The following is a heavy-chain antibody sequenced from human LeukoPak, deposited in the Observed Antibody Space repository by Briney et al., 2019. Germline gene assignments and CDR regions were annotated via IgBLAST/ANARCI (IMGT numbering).Heavy chain of an antibody. D-gene: IGHD6-6*01. J-gene: IGHJ4*02. CDR1: GFTFSSYA. CDR2: VSGSGCSP. Sequence: PGGSLRLSRAASGFTFSSYAMNWVRQAPGKGLDGVSGVSGSGCSPYYADSVKGRFTISRDNSNNALYLQMDSLRTEDTAVYYCANWIGSSSRDYWGQGTLVTVSS. CDR3: ANWIGSSSRDY. V-gene: IGHV3-23*01.